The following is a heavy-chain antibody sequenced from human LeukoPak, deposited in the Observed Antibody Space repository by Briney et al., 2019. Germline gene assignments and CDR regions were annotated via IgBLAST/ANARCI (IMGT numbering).Heavy chain of an antibody. CDR3: ARDAEGPTPDY. CDR1: GYTFTSYG. J-gene: IGHJ4*02. CDR2: ISAYNGNT. Sequence: ASVKVSCKASGYTFTSYGISWVRQAPGQGLEWMGWISAYNGNTNYAQKLQSSVTMTTDTSTSTAYMELRSLRSDDTAVYYCARDAEGPTPDYWGQGTLVTVSS. V-gene: IGHV1-18*01.